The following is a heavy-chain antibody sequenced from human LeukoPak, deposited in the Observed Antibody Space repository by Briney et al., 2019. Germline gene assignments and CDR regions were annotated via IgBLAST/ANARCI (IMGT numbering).Heavy chain of an antibody. V-gene: IGHV1-2*06. J-gene: IGHJ4*02. CDR1: GYTFTGYY. CDR3: ARDIMAARPRSGY. CDR2: INPNSGGT. D-gene: IGHD6-6*01. Sequence: ASVKVSCKASGYTFTGYYIHWVRQAPGQGLEWMGRINPNSGGTNYAQKFQGRVTMTRDTSISTAYMELSRLRSDDTAVYYCARDIMAARPRSGYWGQGTLVTVSS.